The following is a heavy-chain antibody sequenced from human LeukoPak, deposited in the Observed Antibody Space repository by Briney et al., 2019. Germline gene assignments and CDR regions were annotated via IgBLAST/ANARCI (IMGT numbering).Heavy chain of an antibody. CDR1: GITLSNYG. V-gene: IGHV3-23*01. CDR3: AKRGVVIRVILVGFHKEAYYFDS. J-gene: IGHJ4*02. Sequence: GGSLRLSCAVSGITLSNYGMSWVRQAPGKGLEWVAGISSSGGSTNYADSVKGRFSISRDNPKNTLYLQMNSLRAEDTAVYFCAKRGVVIRVILVGFHKEAYYFDSWGQGALVTVSS. CDR2: ISSSGGST. D-gene: IGHD3-22*01.